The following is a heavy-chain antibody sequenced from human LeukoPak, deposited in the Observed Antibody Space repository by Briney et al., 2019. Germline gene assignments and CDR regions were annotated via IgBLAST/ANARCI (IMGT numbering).Heavy chain of an antibody. J-gene: IGHJ4*02. D-gene: IGHD2-15*01. CDR3: TRSLDY. CDR2: IKPDGSEI. CDR1: GFSFSDSW. V-gene: IGHV3-7*02. Sequence: GGSLRLSCAASGFSFSDSWMDWVRQAPGKGLEWVANIKPDGSEIYYVDAVKGRFTISRDNAKNSLYLQMDSLRAEDTAVYYCTRSLDYWGQGILVTVSS.